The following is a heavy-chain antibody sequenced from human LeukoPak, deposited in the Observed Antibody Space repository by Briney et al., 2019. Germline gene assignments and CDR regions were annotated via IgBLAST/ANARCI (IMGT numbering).Heavy chain of an antibody. CDR3: AGQDTAMAEGAFDI. V-gene: IGHV4-59*01. J-gene: IGHJ3*02. CDR2: IYYSGST. D-gene: IGHD5-18*01. Sequence: SETLPPTCTVSGGSISSYYWSWIRQPPGKGLEWIGYIYYSGSTNYNPSLKSRVTISVDTSKNQFSLKLSSVTAADTAVYYCAGQDTAMAEGAFDIWGQGTMVTVSS. CDR1: GGSISSYY.